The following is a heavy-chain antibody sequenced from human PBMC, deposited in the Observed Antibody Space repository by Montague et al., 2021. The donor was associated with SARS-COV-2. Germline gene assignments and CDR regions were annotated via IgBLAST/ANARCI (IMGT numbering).Heavy chain of an antibody. CDR3: ARGGGYSYGALDY. D-gene: IGHD5-18*01. CDR2: INHSGST. CDR1: GGSFSGYY. Sequence: SETLSLTCVVYGGSFSGYYWSWIRQPPGKGLEWIGGINHSGSTNYNPSLKSRVTISVDTSKKQFSLRLSSVTAADTAVYYCARGGGYSYGALDYWGQGTLVTVSS. V-gene: IGHV4-34*01. J-gene: IGHJ4*02.